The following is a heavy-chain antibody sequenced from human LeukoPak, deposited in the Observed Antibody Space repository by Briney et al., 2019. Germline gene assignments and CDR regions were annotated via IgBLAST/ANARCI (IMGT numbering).Heavy chain of an antibody. J-gene: IGHJ4*02. CDR1: GFTISSNW. D-gene: IGHD4-17*01. CDR2: INQDGREK. V-gene: IGHV3-7*02. Sequence: GGSLRPSCAASGFTISSNWMTWVRQAPGKGLEWVANINQDGREKYYVDSVKGRFTISRDNAKNSLYLQMHNLRAEDTAVYYCAKNGEEFDYWGQGTLVTVSS. CDR3: AKNGEEFDY.